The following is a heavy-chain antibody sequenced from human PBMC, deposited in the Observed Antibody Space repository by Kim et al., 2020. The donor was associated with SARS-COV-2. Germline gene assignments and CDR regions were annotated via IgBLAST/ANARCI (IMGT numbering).Heavy chain of an antibody. Sequence: GGSLRLSCAASGFTVSKKYMSWVRQAPGKGLEWVSVIHNDGGTYYAASVEGRFTISRDNSENMVYLQMNSLRVEDTAVYYCASLTAVWGQGTLVTVSS. V-gene: IGHV3-53*01. CDR2: IHNDGGT. D-gene: IGHD2-21*02. CDR1: GFTVSKKY. CDR3: ASLTAV. J-gene: IGHJ4*02.